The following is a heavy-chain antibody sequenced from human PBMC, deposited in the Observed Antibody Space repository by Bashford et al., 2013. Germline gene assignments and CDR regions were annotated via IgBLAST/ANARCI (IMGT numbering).Heavy chain of an antibody. CDR1: GYHLSSYW. CDR2: IYPGDSDT. J-gene: IGHJ2*01. Sequence: GESLKISCKGSGYHLSSYWIGWVRQLPGKGLEWMGIIYPGDSDTRYSPSFQGRVTISADKSISTTYLQWSSLKASDTAIYYCAASPSYRNELGYFDFWGRGTLVTVSS. D-gene: IGHD1-1*01. CDR3: AASPSYRNELGYFDF. V-gene: IGHV5-51*01.